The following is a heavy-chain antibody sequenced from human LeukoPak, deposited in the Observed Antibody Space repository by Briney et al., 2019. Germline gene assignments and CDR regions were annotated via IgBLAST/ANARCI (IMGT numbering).Heavy chain of an antibody. CDR3: ARDLTGLQAAAGILGENWFDP. J-gene: IGHJ5*02. V-gene: IGHV1-18*01. Sequence: GPSVKVSFKASGYTFTSYGISWVRQAPGQGLEWMGWISAYNGNTNYAQKLQGRVTMTTDTSTSTAYMELRSLRTDDTAVYYCARDLTGLQAAAGILGENWFDPWGQGTLVTVSS. CDR1: GYTFTSYG. CDR2: ISAYNGNT. D-gene: IGHD6-13*01.